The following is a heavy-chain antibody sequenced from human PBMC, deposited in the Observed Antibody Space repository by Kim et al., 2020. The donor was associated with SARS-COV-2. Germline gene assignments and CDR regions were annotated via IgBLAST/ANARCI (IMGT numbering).Heavy chain of an antibody. CDR1: GFTFTSSA. D-gene: IGHD3-22*01. CDR2: IVVGSGNT. J-gene: IGHJ3*02. V-gene: IGHV1-58*01. Sequence: SVKVSCKASGFTFTSSAVQWVRQARGQRLEWIGWIVVGSGNTNYAQKFQERVTITRDMSTSTAYMELSSLRSEDTAVYYCAAPSNYYDSSGYYLNYDAFDICGQGTMVTVSS. CDR3: AAPSNYYDSSGYYLNYDAFDI.